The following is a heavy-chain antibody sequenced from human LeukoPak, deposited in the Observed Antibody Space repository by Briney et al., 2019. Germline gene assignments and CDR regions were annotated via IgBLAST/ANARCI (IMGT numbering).Heavy chain of an antibody. CDR2: INHSGST. Sequence: PSETLSLTCAVYGGSFSGYYWSWIRQPPGKGLEWIGEINHSGSTNYNPSLKSRVTISVDTSKNQFPLKLSSVTAADTAVYYCARVAYYYDSSGYSRSYYFDYWGQGTLVTVSS. V-gene: IGHV4-34*01. CDR1: GGSFSGYY. J-gene: IGHJ4*02. CDR3: ARVAYYYDSSGYSRSYYFDY. D-gene: IGHD3-22*01.